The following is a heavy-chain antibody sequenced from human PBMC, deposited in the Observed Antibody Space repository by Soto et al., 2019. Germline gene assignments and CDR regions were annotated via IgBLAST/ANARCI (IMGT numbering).Heavy chain of an antibody. CDR3: ARGPDHIVVVTAPAESYYYGMDV. CDR1: GGSFSGYY. Sequence: PSETLSLTCAVYGGSFSGYYWSWIRQPPGKGVEWIGEINHSGSTNYNPSLKSRGTISVDTSKNQFSLKLSSVTAADTAVYYCARGPDHIVVVTAPAESYYYGMDVWGQGTTVT. D-gene: IGHD2-21*02. J-gene: IGHJ6*02. CDR2: INHSGST. V-gene: IGHV4-34*01.